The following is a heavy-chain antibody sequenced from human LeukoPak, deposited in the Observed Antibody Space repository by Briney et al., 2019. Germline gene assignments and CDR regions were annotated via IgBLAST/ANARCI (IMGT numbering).Heavy chain of an antibody. CDR3: ARDSFLYSSSWFVFWGAFDI. D-gene: IGHD6-13*01. Sequence: GGSLRLSCAASGFTFSSYGMHWVRQAPGKGLEWVAVIWYDGGNKYYADSVKGRFTISRDNSKNTLYLQMNSLRAEDTAVYYCARDSFLYSSSWFVFWGAFDIWGQGTMVTVSS. V-gene: IGHV3-33*01. CDR2: IWYDGGNK. CDR1: GFTFSSYG. J-gene: IGHJ3*02.